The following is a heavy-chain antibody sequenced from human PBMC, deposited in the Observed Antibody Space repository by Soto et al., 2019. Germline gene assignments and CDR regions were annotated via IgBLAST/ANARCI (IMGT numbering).Heavy chain of an antibody. D-gene: IGHD2-15*01. CDR2: IYWNDDK. CDR3: ARRDTPPTGPYFDS. Sequence: ITLKESGPRLVKPTQTLTLTCTFSGFSLSTRGLVLGWIRQPPGKALEWLALIYWNDDKRYSPSLKNRLTITRDTSKNQVVLTVTNMDPVDTATYYCARRDTPPTGPYFDSWGQGTLVTVSS. V-gene: IGHV2-5*01. J-gene: IGHJ4*02. CDR1: GFSLSTRGLV.